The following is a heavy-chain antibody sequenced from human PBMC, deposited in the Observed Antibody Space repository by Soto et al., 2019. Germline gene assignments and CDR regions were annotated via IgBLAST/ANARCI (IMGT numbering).Heavy chain of an antibody. CDR2: IQSGGTT. CDR1: GFTVSSKY. CDR3: ARDDVLCDGGSGYGVPMDV. V-gene: IGHV3-66*01. J-gene: IGHJ6*03. D-gene: IGHD2-15*01. Sequence: EVQLVESGGGLVQPGGSLRLSCAASGFTVSSKYMSWVRQAPGKGLECVSLIQSGGTTYYADSVKGRFTITRDSSENTLHLQMDRLRAEDTAVDYCARDDVLCDGGSGYGVPMDVWGKRTTVTVAS.